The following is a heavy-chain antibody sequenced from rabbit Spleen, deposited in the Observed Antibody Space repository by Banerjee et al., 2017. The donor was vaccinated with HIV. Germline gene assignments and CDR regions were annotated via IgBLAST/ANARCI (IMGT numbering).Heavy chain of an antibody. D-gene: IGHD4-1*01. Sequence: QQQLEESGGGLVKPGGTLTLTCTVSGFSFSSNWICWVRQAPGKGLEWIACINTGNSKTYYASWAKGRLTISKTSSTTVTLQMPSLTAADTATYFCARAIVPWLGLTRLDLWGPGTLVTVS. CDR3: ARAIVPWLGLTRLDL. CDR1: GFSFSSNW. CDR2: INTGNSKT. J-gene: IGHJ3*01. V-gene: IGHV1S45*01.